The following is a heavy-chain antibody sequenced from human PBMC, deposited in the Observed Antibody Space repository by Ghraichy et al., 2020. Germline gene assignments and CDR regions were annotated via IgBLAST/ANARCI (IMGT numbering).Heavy chain of an antibody. CDR3: AKDITPYFFGSGLPY. CDR2: ITSSGRRT. D-gene: IGHD3-10*01. J-gene: IGHJ4*02. V-gene: IGHV3-23*01. Sequence: GESLNISCAASGFTFTNFAMGWVRQAPGKGLEWVSAITSSGRRTFYADSVKGRFTISRDNSKNTLFLQINSLRAEDTAVYYCAKDITPYFFGSGLPYWGQGTLVTVSS. CDR1: GFTFTNFA.